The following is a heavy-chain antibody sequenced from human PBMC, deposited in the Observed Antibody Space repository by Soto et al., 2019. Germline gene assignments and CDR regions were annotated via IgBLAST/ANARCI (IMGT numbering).Heavy chain of an antibody. CDR3: ARYAVASYYYYYYGMDV. Sequence: PGGSLRLSCAASGFTFSDYYMSWIRQAPGKGLEWVSYISSSSSYTNYADSVKGRFTISRDNAKSSLYLQMNSLRAEDTAVYYCARYAVASYYYYYYGMDVWGQGTTVTVSS. J-gene: IGHJ6*02. CDR2: ISSSSSYT. V-gene: IGHV3-11*06. CDR1: GFTFSDYY. D-gene: IGHD6-19*01.